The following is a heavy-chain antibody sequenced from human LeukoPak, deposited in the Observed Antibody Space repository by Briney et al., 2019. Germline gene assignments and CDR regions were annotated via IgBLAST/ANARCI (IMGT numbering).Heavy chain of an antibody. Sequence: SETLSLTCTVSGGSISNLYWSWIRQPPGKGLEWIGYIYYTGSTNYNPYLKSRVTISVDTSKNQFSLKLSSVTAADTAVYYCARVNYGDYWYFDLGGRGTLVTVSS. CDR1: GGSISNLY. CDR2: IYYTGST. D-gene: IGHD4-17*01. V-gene: IGHV4-59*01. CDR3: ARVNYGDYWYFDL. J-gene: IGHJ2*01.